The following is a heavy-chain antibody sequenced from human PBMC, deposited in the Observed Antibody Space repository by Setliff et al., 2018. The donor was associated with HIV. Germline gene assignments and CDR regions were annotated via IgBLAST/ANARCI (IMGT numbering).Heavy chain of an antibody. D-gene: IGHD2-15*01. CDR3: ARVLGYCSGGSCYSYYFDY. V-gene: IGHV3-20*04. Sequence: PGGSLRLSCAASGFTFSNYWMSWVRQAPGKGLEWVSGVYWNGNNLGYAESVQGRFIISRDNAKNSLYLQMNSLRADDTAVYYCARVLGYCSGGSCYSYYFDYWGQGTLVTVSS. CDR2: VYWNGNNL. J-gene: IGHJ4*02. CDR1: GFTFSNYW.